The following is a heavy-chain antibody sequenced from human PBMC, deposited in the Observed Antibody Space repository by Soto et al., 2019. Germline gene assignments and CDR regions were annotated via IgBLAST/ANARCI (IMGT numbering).Heavy chain of an antibody. CDR3: ARRFIALLGY. Sequence: SKTLSLTCTVSGGSISSSSYYWGWIRQPPGKGLEWIGSIYYSGSTYYNPSLKSRVTISVDTSKNQFSLKLSSVTAADTAVYYCARRFIALLGYWGQGPLVTVSS. J-gene: IGHJ4*02. CDR2: IYYSGST. D-gene: IGHD6-13*01. V-gene: IGHV4-39*01. CDR1: GGSISSSSYY.